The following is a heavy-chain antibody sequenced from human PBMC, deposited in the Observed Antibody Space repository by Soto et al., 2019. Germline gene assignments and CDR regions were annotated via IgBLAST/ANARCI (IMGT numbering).Heavy chain of an antibody. CDR1: GYTFSAFY. Sequence: QVQLVQSGAEVKKPGASVKVSCKASGYTFSAFYLYWVRQAPGQGLEWVGRINPKSGDTNYAQRFQGRVTMTRDTSISTAYLELSNLRSDDTDFYYCATFKQAPNGIDFWGQGTLVTVSS. CDR3: ATFKQAPNGIDF. D-gene: IGHD2-8*01. CDR2: INPKSGDT. V-gene: IGHV1-2*05. J-gene: IGHJ4*02.